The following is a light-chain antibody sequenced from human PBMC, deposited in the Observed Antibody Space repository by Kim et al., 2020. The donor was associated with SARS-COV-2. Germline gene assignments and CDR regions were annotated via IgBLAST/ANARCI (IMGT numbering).Light chain of an antibody. CDR2: EVS. Sequence: QSALTQPPSASGSPGQSVTISCTGTSSDVGGYNYVSWYQQHPGKAPKLMIYEVSKRPSGVSDRFSGSKNGNTASLIVSGLQAEDEADYYCSSYAGSNNLVFGTGTKVTVL. CDR3: SSYAGSNNLV. J-gene: IGLJ1*01. V-gene: IGLV2-8*01. CDR1: SSDVGGYNY.